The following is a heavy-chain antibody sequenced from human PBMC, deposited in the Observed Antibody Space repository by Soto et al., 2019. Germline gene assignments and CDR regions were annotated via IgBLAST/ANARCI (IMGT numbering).Heavy chain of an antibody. CDR1: GFTFSSYS. D-gene: IGHD4-17*01. CDR3: ARAPDYGDYVSFFDY. Sequence: PGGSLRLSCAASGFTFSSYSMNWVRQAPGKGLEWVSSIGSSSSYIYYADSVKGRFTISRDNAKNSLYLQMNSLRAEDTAVYYCARAPDYGDYVSFFDYWGQGTLVTVSS. CDR2: IGSSSSYI. J-gene: IGHJ4*02. V-gene: IGHV3-21*01.